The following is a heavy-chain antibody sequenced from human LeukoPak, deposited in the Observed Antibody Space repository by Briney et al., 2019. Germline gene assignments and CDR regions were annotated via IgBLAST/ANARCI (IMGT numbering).Heavy chain of an antibody. J-gene: IGHJ4*02. D-gene: IGHD3-3*01. Sequence: SETLSLTCAVYGGSFSGYYWSWIRQPPGKGLEWIGEINHSGSTNYNPSLKSRVTISVDTSKNQFSLKLSSVTAADTAVYYCARTSGYFDYWGQGTMVTVSS. CDR1: GGSFSGYY. V-gene: IGHV4-34*01. CDR2: INHSGST. CDR3: ARTSGYFDY.